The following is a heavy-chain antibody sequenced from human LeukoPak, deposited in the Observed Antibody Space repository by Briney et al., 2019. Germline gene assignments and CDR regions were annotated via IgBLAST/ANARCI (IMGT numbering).Heavy chain of an antibody. V-gene: IGHV4-61*01. Sequence: SETLSLTCTVSGGSVSSGSYYWSWIRQPPGTGLEWIGYIYYSGSTNYNPSLKSRVTISVDTSKNQFSLKLSSVTAADTAVYYCARVPWDNMVRGPFDPWGQGTLVTVSS. J-gene: IGHJ5*02. CDR1: GGSVSSGSYY. CDR2: IYYSGST. D-gene: IGHD3-10*01. CDR3: ARVPWDNMVRGPFDP.